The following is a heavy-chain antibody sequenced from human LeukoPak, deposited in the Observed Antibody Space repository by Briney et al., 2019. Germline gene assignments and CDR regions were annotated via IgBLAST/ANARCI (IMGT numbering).Heavy chain of an antibody. CDR3: ARENTLVRGTRNPFDY. V-gene: IGHV6-1*01. D-gene: IGHD3-10*01. Sequence: SQTLSLTCAISGVSVSSNDAVWNWIRQSPSRGLEWLGRTYYRSTWVYDYAASVQSRIIINPDTSKNQFSLQLNSVTPEDTAVYYCARENTLVRGTRNPFDYWGQGTLVTASS. CDR1: GVSVSSNDAV. J-gene: IGHJ4*02. CDR2: TYYRSTWVY.